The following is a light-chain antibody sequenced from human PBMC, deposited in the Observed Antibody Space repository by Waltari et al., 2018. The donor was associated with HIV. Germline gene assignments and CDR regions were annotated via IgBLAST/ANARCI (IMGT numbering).Light chain of an antibody. CDR2: EVN. V-gene: IGLV2-8*01. CDR3: SSYAGSNNRV. Sequence: QSALTQPPSASGSPGQSVTISCTGTSSDVGGYNYVSWYQQHPGKAPKLMIYEVNKRPSWVPDRFSGSKSGNTASLTVSGLQAEDEADYYCSSYAGSNNRVFGGGTKLTVL. CDR1: SSDVGGYNY. J-gene: IGLJ2*01.